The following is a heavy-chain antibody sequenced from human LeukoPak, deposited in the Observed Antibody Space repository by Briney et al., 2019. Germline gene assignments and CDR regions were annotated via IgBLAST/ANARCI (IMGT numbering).Heavy chain of an antibody. J-gene: IGHJ5*02. D-gene: IGHD3-10*02. Sequence: SLSLSCAASGFTFSSYGMHWVRQAPGKGLEWVAVIWYDGSNKYYADSVKGRFTISRDNSKNTLYLQMNSLRAEDTAVYYCAKDAGLFGELSNWFAPWGQRWLVTVSS. CDR1: GFTFSSYG. V-gene: IGHV3-33*06. CDR2: IWYDGSNK. CDR3: AKDAGLFGELSNWFAP.